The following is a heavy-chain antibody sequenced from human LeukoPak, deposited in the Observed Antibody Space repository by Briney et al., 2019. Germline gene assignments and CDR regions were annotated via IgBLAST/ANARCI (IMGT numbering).Heavy chain of an antibody. CDR3: ARRLTQYDCFDP. V-gene: IGHV6-1*01. J-gene: IGHJ5*02. Sequence: SQTLSLTCAISGDSVSSNSVTWHWIRQSPSRGLEWLGRTYYRSTWYNDYAVSVRGRITVNPDTSKNQFSLHLNSVTPEDTAVYYCARRLTQYDCFDPWGQGILVTVSS. CDR2: TYYRSTWYN. D-gene: IGHD2-2*01. CDR1: GDSVSSNSVT.